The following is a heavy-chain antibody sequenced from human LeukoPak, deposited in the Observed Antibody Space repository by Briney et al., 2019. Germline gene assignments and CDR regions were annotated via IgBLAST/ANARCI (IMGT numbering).Heavy chain of an antibody. CDR2: IIPIFGTA. V-gene: IGHV1-69*01. Sequence: EASVKVSCKASGGTFSSYAISWVRQAPGQGLEWMGGIIPIFGTANYAQKFQGRVTITADESTSTAYMELSSLRSEDTAVYYCARDPRANYYDSSGYRYSGMDVWGQGTTVTVSS. J-gene: IGHJ6*02. D-gene: IGHD3-22*01. CDR3: ARDPRANYYDSSGYRYSGMDV. CDR1: GGTFSSYA.